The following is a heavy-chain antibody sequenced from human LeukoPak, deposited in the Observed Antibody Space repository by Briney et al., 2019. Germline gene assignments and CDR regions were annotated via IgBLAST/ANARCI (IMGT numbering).Heavy chain of an antibody. CDR2: IYYSGST. CDR3: ARMNYDSSGYYYFDY. V-gene: IGHV4-61*01. Sequence: PSETLSLTCTVSGGSVSSGSYYWSWIRQPPGTGLEWIGYIYYSGSTNYNPSLKSRVTISVDTSKNQFSLKLSSVTAADTAVYYCARMNYDSSGYYYFDYWGQGTLVTVSS. CDR1: GGSVSSGSYY. J-gene: IGHJ4*02. D-gene: IGHD3-22*01.